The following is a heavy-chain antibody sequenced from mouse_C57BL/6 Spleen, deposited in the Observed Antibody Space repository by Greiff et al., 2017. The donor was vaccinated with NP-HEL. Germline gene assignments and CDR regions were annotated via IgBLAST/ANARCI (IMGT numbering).Heavy chain of an antibody. CDR3: AFTGGYYFDY. J-gene: IGHJ2*01. Sequence: EVKLVESGGGLVKPGGSLKLSCAASGFTFSSYTMSWVRQTPEKRLEWVATISGGGGNTYYPDSVKGRFTISRDNAKNTLYLQMSRLRAENTALYYCAFTGGYYFDYWGQGTTLTVSS. D-gene: IGHD1-1*01. V-gene: IGHV5-9*01. CDR2: ISGGGGNT. CDR1: GFTFSSYT.